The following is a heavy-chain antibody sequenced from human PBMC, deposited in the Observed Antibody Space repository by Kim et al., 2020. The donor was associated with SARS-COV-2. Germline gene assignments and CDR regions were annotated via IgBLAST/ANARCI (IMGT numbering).Heavy chain of an antibody. D-gene: IGHD2-15*01. Sequence: GRFTISRDNSKNTLYLQMNSLRYEDTAVYYCAKDEPWLAYSGGCYYALDIWGQGTMVTVSS. V-gene: IGHV3-23*01. J-gene: IGHJ3*02. CDR3: AKDEPWLAYSGGCYYALDI.